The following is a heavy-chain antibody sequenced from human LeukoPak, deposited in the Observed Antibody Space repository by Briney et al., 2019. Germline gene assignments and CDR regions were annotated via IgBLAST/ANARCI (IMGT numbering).Heavy chain of an antibody. J-gene: IGHJ5*02. CDR3: AREAGVSRLTFPWFDP. CDR2: IYTSGST. V-gene: IGHV4-4*07. D-gene: IGHD2-21*01. Sequence: PSETLSLTCTVSGGSISSYYWSWIRQPAGKGLEWIGRIYTSGSTNYNPSLKSRVTISVDTSKNQFSLKLSSVTAADTAVYYCAREAGVSRLTFPWFDPWGQGTLVTVSS. CDR1: GGSISSYY.